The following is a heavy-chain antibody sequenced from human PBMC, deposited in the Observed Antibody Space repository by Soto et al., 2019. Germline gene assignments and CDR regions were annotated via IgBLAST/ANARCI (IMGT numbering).Heavy chain of an antibody. J-gene: IGHJ1*01. Sequence: SETLSLTCTVSGGSISSGGYYWGWVRQPPGKGLEWLGYSYYSGSTYHNPSLKGRITISVDTSKNQFSLKLSSVTAADTAVFYCVTNGDYYDRIGPKYFQYWGQGTLVTVS. CDR2: SYYSGST. CDR3: VTNGDYYDRIGPKYFQY. V-gene: IGHV4-31*03. CDR1: GGSISSGGYY. D-gene: IGHD3-22*01.